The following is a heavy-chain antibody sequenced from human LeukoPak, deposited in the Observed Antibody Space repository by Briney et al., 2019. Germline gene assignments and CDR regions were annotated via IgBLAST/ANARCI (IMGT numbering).Heavy chain of an antibody. CDR2: ISGSGGST. V-gene: IGHV3-23*01. J-gene: IGHJ4*02. CDR1: GFTFSSYA. Sequence: GGSLRLSCAASGFTFSSYAMSWVRQAPGKGLEWVSAISGSGGSTYYADSVKGRFTISRDNSKNTLYLQMNSLRAEDTAVYYCAKVGKWELRHSGYYFDYWGQGTLVTVSS. D-gene: IGHD1-26*01. CDR3: AKVGKWELRHSGYYFDY.